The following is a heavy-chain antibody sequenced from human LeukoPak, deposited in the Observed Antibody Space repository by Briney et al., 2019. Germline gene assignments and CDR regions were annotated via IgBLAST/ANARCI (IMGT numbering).Heavy chain of an antibody. D-gene: IGHD6-19*01. CDR3: ARYQSNGWTPFDY. J-gene: IGHJ4*02. Sequence: ASVKVSCKASGYTFTGYYMHWVRQAPGQGLEWMGWINPNSGVTNYAQKFQGRVTMTRDTSISTAYMVLSRLTSDDTALYYCARYQSNGWTPFDYWGQGTLVTVSS. CDR1: GYTFTGYY. CDR2: INPNSGVT. V-gene: IGHV1-2*02.